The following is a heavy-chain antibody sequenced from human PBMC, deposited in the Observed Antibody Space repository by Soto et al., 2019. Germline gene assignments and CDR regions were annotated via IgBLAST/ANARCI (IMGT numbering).Heavy chain of an antibody. Sequence: QVQLQESGPGLVKPSGTLSLTCAVSGGSISSSNWWSWVHQPPGKGLEWIGEIYHSGSTNYNPSLKSRVTISVDKSKNQFSLKLSSVTAADTAVYYCAREGYGSGSYYTKHFDYWGQGTLVTVSS. V-gene: IGHV4-4*02. CDR2: IYHSGST. D-gene: IGHD3-10*01. CDR1: GGSISSSNW. J-gene: IGHJ4*02. CDR3: AREGYGSGSYYTKHFDY.